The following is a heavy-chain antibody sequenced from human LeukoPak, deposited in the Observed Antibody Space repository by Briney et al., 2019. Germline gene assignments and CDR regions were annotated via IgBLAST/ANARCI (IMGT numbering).Heavy chain of an antibody. D-gene: IGHD6-13*01. CDR2: MNPNSGNT. CDR1: GYTFTSYD. J-gene: IGHJ4*02. V-gene: IGHV1-8*01. Sequence: ASVKVSCKASGYTFTSYDINWVRQATGQGLEWMGWMNPNSGNTGYAQKFQGRVTMTRNTSISTAYMELSSLRSEDTAVYYCATDPVPYSSSWYISWGQGTLVTVSS. CDR3: ATDPVPYSSSWYIS.